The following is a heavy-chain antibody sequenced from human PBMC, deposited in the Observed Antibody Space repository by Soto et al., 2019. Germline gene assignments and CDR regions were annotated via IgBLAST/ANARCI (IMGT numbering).Heavy chain of an antibody. V-gene: IGHV3-23*01. Sequence: EVQLLQSGGGLVQPGGSLTLSCGVSGFPFAPSTMSWVRQAPGKGLEWVSTISVSVGSTYSADSVQGRFTVSSDISDNTLFLRMTSLRADDTAVYFCAKRDVPHSTSNAYFYGHWGRGVLVTVSS. CDR1: GFPFAPST. D-gene: IGHD3-10*01. CDR2: ISVSVGST. CDR3: AKRDVPHSTSNAYFYGH. J-gene: IGHJ4*02.